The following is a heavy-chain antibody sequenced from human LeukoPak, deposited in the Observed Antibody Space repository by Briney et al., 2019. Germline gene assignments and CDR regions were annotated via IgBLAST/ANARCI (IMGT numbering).Heavy chain of an antibody. V-gene: IGHV3-30*04. CDR2: ISYDGRNK. CDR3: ARDLSSEHDY. Sequence: GGSLRLSCAASGFPFSSYAMHWVRQAPGKGLEWVAVISYDGRNKYYADSVKGRFTISRDNSKNTLYLQMNSLRAEDTAVYYCARDLSSEHDYWGQGTLVTVSS. D-gene: IGHD6-25*01. CDR1: GFPFSSYA. J-gene: IGHJ4*02.